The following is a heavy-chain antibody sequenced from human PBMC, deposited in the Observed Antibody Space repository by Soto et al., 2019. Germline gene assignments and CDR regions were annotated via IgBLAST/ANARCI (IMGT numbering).Heavy chain of an antibody. V-gene: IGHV3-23*01. CDR3: AKYSTSWRGGQFDY. CDR2: VSSSGGST. D-gene: IGHD6-13*01. J-gene: IGHJ4*02. Sequence: VQLLESGGGLVQPGGSLRLSYAASGFTFSSYAMSWVRQAPGKGLEWVLAVSSSGGSTYYADSVKGRFTISRDNSKNTLYLQMNSLRAEDTAVYYCAKYSTSWRGGQFDYWGQGTLVTVSS. CDR1: GFTFSSYA.